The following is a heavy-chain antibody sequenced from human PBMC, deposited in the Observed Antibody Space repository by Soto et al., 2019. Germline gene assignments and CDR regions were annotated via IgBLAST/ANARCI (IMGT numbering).Heavy chain of an antibody. V-gene: IGHV1-45*02. Sequence: SVKVSCKASGYTFTYRYLHWVRQAPGQALEWMGWITPFNGNTNYAQKFQDRVTITRDRSMSTAYMELSSLRSEDTAMYYCARSYYYDSSGYLDAFDIWGQGTMVTVS. CDR2: ITPFNGNT. CDR3: ARSYYYDSSGYLDAFDI. J-gene: IGHJ3*02. D-gene: IGHD3-22*01. CDR1: GYTFTYRY.